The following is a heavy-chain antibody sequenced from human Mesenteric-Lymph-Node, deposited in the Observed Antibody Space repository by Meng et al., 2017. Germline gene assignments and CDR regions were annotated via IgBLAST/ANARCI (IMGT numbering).Heavy chain of an antibody. CDR1: GGSISSYY. J-gene: IGHJ3*01. V-gene: IGHV4-59*12. CDR2: IYYSGST. Sequence: SETLSLTCTVSGGSISSYYWGWIRQPPGKGLEWIGNIYYSGSTSYNPSLKSRVTISVDTSKNQFSLNLTSVTAADTAVYYCARAHFGSGSADAFDLWGEGIMVTVSS. CDR3: ARAHFGSGSADAFDL. D-gene: IGHD3-10*01.